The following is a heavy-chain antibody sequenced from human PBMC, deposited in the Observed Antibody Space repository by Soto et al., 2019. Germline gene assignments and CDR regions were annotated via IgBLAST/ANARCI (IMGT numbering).Heavy chain of an antibody. CDR1: GYSFTSYW. CDR3: ARRGGSSAYYYYYGMDV. CDR2: IDPSDSYT. Sequence: KISCKGSGYSFTSYWISWVRQMPGKGLEWMGRIDPSDSYTNYSPSFQGHVTISADKSISTAYLQWSSLKASDTAMYYCARRGGSSAYYYYYGMDVWGQGTTVTVSS. V-gene: IGHV5-10-1*01. J-gene: IGHJ6*02. D-gene: IGHD6-6*01.